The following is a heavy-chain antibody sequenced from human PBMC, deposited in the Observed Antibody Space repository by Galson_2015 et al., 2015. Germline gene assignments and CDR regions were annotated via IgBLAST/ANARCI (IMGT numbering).Heavy chain of an antibody. J-gene: IGHJ4*02. Sequence: SLRLSCAASGFTFSSYSMNWVRQAPGKGLEWVSSISSSSYIYYADSVKGRFTISRDNAKNSLYLQMNSLRAEDTAVYYCARISYYDRSFFSPRDPFDYWGQGTLVTVSS. D-gene: IGHD3-22*01. CDR2: ISSSSYI. CDR1: GFTFSSYS. CDR3: ARISYYDRSFFSPRDPFDY. V-gene: IGHV3-21*01.